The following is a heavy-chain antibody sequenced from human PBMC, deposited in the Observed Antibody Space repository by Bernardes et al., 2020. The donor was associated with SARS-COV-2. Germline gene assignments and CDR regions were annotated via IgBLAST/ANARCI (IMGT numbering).Heavy chain of an antibody. CDR1: GGSISSGGYY. V-gene: IGHV4-31*03. CDR3: ARVHYTSFGVVQQFDP. D-gene: IGHD3-3*01. J-gene: IGHJ5*02. CDR2: IYYSGST. Sequence: SETLSLTCTVSGGSISSGGYYWSWIRQHPGKGLEWIGYIYYSGSTYYNPSLKSRVTISVDTSKNQFSLKLSSVTAADTAVYYCARVHYTSFGVVQQFDPWGQGTLVTVSS.